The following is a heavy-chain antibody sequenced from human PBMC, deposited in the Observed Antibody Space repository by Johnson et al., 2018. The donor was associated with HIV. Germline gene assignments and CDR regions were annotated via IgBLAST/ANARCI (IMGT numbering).Heavy chain of an antibody. CDR3: AKDSSSWYGGAFDI. CDR2: ISYDGSNK. Sequence: QVQLVESGGGVVQPGRSLRLSCAASGFTFSSYAMHWVRQAPGKGLEWVAVISYDGSNKYYADSVKGRFTISRDNSKNTLYLQMNSLRAEDTAVYYCAKDSSSWYGGAFDIWGQGTMVTVSS. V-gene: IGHV3-30-3*01. D-gene: IGHD6-13*01. CDR1: GFTFSSYA. J-gene: IGHJ3*02.